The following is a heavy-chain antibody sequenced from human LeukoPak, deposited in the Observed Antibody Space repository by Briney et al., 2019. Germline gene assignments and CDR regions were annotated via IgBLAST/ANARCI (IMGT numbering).Heavy chain of an antibody. CDR2: LYSTGTT. CDR1: GDFISSSFF. J-gene: IGHJ5*02. Sequence: SETLSLTCTVSGDFISSSFFWVWLRQTPGNGLQWIGSLYSTGTTYSNPSLAGRVTMSIDSSKNQLSLKLRSVTAADTAVYYCARPSSGEQLVYWFDPWGQGTLVTVSS. V-gene: IGHV4-38-2*02. CDR3: ARPSSGEQLVYWFDP. D-gene: IGHD6-6*01.